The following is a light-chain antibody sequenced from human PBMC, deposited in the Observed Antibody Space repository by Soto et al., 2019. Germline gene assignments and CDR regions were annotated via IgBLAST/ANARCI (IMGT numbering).Light chain of an antibody. CDR3: TSYTSSSTQV. J-gene: IGLJ1*01. Sequence: QSVLTQPASVSGSPGQSITISCTGTSSDVGGYDYVSWYQQHPGTAPRLIIFEVTNRPSGVSNRFSGSKSGNTASLTISRLQAEDEADYYCTSYTSSSTQVFGTGTKVTVL. V-gene: IGLV2-14*01. CDR2: EVT. CDR1: SSDVGGYDY.